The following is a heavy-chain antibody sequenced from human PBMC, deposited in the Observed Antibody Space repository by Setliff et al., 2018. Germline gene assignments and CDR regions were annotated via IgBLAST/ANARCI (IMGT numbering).Heavy chain of an antibody. V-gene: IGHV4-34*01. CDR3: RQAVVGRDVFDI. D-gene: IGHD1-1*01. Sequence: SETLSLTCNVYGGSFDTYYWSWIRQPPGKGLEWFGEINHSGSGDYNSSFKGRVTISVDTSKKQFSLTLTSVTAADTALYYCRQAVVGRDVFDIWGQGTVVTVSS. CDR2: INHSGSG. CDR1: GGSFDTYY. J-gene: IGHJ3*02.